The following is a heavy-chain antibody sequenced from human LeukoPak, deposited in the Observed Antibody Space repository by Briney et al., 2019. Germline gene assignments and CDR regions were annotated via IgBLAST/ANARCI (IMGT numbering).Heavy chain of an antibody. CDR1: GYTFTGYY. J-gene: IGHJ6*04. CDR3: ARGGSGSYHIPSYYYGMDV. Sequence: ASVKVSCKASGYTFTGYYMHWVRQAPGQGLEWMGWINPNSGGTNYAQKSQGWVTMTRDTSISTAYMELSRLRSDDTAVYYCARGGSGSYHIPSYYYGMDVWGKGTTVTVSS. D-gene: IGHD3-10*01. V-gene: IGHV1-2*04. CDR2: INPNSGGT.